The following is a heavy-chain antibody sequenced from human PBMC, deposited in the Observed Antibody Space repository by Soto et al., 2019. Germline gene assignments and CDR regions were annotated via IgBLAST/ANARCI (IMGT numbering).Heavy chain of an antibody. CDR2: IIPIFGTA. CDR3: ARGPVPAAATDY. D-gene: IGHD2-2*01. CDR1: GGILSSYA. V-gene: IGHV1-69*13. J-gene: IGHJ4*02. Sequence: ASVKVSCKASGGILSSYAISWVRQAPGQGLEWMGGIIPIFGTANYAQKFQGRVTITADESTSTAYMGLSSLRSEDTAVYYCARGPVPAAATDYWGQGTLVTVPQ.